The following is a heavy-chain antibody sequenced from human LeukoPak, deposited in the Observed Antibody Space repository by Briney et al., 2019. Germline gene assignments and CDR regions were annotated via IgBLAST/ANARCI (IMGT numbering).Heavy chain of an antibody. V-gene: IGHV3-30*02. CDR3: ARDGSSGWYQPERFDY. CDR1: GFTFSSYG. CDR2: IRYDGSNK. J-gene: IGHJ4*02. Sequence: GGSLRLSCAASGFTFSSYGMHWVRQAPGKGLEWVAFIRYDGSNKYYADSVKGRFTISRDNARNSLYLQMNSLRAEDTAVYYCARDGSSGWYQPERFDYWGQGTLVTVSS. D-gene: IGHD6-19*01.